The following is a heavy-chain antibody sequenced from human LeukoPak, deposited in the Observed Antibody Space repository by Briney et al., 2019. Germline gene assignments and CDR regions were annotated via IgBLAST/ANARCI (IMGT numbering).Heavy chain of an antibody. J-gene: IGHJ4*02. CDR1: GSTFSSYG. V-gene: IGHV3-33*01. CDR2: IWYDGSNK. Sequence: GRSLRLSCAASGSTFSSYGMHWVRQAPGKGLEWVAVIWYDGSNKYCADSVKGRFTISRENSKNTLYLQMNSLRAEDTAVYYCARSPITMVRGAVNYYFDYWGQGTLVTVSS. CDR3: ARSPITMVRGAVNYYFDY. D-gene: IGHD3-10*01.